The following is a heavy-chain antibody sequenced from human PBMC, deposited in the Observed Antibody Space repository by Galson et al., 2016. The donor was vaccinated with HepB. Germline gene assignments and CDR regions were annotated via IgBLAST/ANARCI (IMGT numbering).Heavy chain of an antibody. CDR1: GGTFNSYA. Sequence: SVKVSCKASGGTFNSYALNWVRQAPGQGLEWVGVINPTGGSTDFAPRFQDRVTLTRDTSTGTVYMELTSLTSDDTAVYYCARDYGAGGFYYFDYWGQGTLITVSS. CDR3: ARDYGAGGFYYFDY. D-gene: IGHD1-26*01. V-gene: IGHV1-46*02. J-gene: IGHJ4*02. CDR2: INPTGGST.